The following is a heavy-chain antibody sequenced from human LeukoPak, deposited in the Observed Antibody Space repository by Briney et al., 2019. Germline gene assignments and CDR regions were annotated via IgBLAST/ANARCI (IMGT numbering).Heavy chain of an antibody. D-gene: IGHD3-3*01. CDR2: ISYDGSNK. Sequence: GSLRLSCAASGFTFSSYAMHWVRQAAGKGLEWVAVISYDGSNKYYADSVKGRFTISRDNSKNTLYLQMNSLRAEDTAVYYCARDPDQSYDFWSGPIDYWGQGTLVTVSS. CDR3: ARDPDQSYDFWSGPIDY. CDR1: GFTFSSYA. J-gene: IGHJ4*02. V-gene: IGHV3-30-3*01.